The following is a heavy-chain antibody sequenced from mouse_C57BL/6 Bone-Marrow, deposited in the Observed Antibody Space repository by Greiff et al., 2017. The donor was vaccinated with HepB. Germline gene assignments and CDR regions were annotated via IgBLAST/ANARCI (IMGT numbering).Heavy chain of an antibody. CDR1: GFTFSSYG. Sequence: EVKLMESGGDLVKPGGSLKLSCAASGFTFSSYGMSWVRQTPDKRLEWVATISSGGSYTYYPDSVKGRFTISRDNAKNTLYLQMSSLKSEDTAMYYCARPHYYGSSDGLLSLWGQGTSVTVSS. V-gene: IGHV5-6*01. J-gene: IGHJ4*01. CDR3: ARPHYYGSSDGLLSL. D-gene: IGHD1-1*01. CDR2: ISSGGSYT.